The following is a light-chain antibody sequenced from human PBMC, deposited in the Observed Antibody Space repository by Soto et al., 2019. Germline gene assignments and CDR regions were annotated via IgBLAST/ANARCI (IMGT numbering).Light chain of an antibody. V-gene: IGKV4-1*01. Sequence: DIVMTKSPDSLAVSLGERATINCKSSQRVLYSSNNKNYLAWYQQKPGQPPKLLIYWASTRDSGVPDRFSGRGSGTDFTRTISSLQAEEVAVYYCQQYYSPWTFGQGTTVALK. CDR3: QQYYSPWT. CDR2: WAS. J-gene: IGKJ1*01. CDR1: QRVLYSSNNKNY.